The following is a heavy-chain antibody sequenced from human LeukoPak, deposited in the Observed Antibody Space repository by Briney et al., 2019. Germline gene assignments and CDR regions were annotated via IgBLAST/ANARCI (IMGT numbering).Heavy chain of an antibody. CDR1: GGSFSGYY. V-gene: IGHV4-34*01. Sequence: PSETLPLTCAVYGGSFSGYYWSWIRQPPGKGLEWIGEINHSGSTNYNPSLKSRVTISVDTSKNQFSLKLSSVTAADTAVYYCARGPRRVPYFDYWGQGTLVTVSS. CDR2: INHSGST. CDR3: ARGPRRVPYFDY. J-gene: IGHJ4*02.